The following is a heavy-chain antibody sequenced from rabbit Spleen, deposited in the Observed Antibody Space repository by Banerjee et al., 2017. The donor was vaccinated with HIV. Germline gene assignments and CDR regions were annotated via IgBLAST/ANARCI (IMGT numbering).Heavy chain of an antibody. J-gene: IGHJ4*01. V-gene: IGHV1S45*01. CDR2: IYTGSGST. CDR1: GFSFSSGYY. CDR3: ARDPGSVDYIDVYFDL. D-gene: IGHD4-2*01. Sequence: QEQLVESGGGLVQPEGSLTLTCTASGFSFSSGYYMCWVRQAPGKGLEWIGYIYTGSGSTYYATWAKGRFTISKPSSTTVTLQMNSVTVADTATYFCARDPGSVDYIDVYFDLWGPGTLVT.